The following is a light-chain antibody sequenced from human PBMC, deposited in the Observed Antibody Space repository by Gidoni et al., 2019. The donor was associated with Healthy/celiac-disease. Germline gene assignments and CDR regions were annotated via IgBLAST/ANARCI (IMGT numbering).Light chain of an antibody. CDR2: AAS. CDR3: QQSYSTPMYT. J-gene: IGKJ2*01. V-gene: IGKV1-39*01. Sequence: DIQMTQSPSSLSASVRDRVTITCRASQSISSYLNWCQQKPGKAPKLLIYAASSLQSRVPSRFSGGRSGANFTLTISSMQPEEFATYYCQQSYSTPMYTFGQGTKLEIK. CDR1: QSISSY.